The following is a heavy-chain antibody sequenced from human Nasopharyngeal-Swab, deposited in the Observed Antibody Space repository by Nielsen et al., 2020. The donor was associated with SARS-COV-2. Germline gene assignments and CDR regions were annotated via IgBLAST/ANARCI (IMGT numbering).Heavy chain of an antibody. CDR3: AKHAPPVYYYYMDV. J-gene: IGHJ6*03. CDR2: ISYSGST. V-gene: IGHV4-59*08. Sequence: SETLSLTCTVSGGSISTYYWSWIRRPPGKGLDWIGYISYSGSTNYNPSLKSRVTISVDTSKKQFSLRLSSLTAADTAVYYCAKHAPPVYYYYMDVWGKGTTVTVSS. CDR1: GGSISTYY.